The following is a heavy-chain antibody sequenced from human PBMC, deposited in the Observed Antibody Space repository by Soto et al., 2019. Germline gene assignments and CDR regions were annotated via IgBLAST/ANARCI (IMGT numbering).Heavy chain of an antibody. J-gene: IGHJ5*02. CDR1: GFTFDDYA. D-gene: IGHD3-22*01. Sequence: PGGSLRLSCTASGFTFDDYAMHWVRQAPGKGLEWVSGISWNSGSIGYADSEKGRFTISRDNAKNSVYLQLNSLRAEDTALYYCAIDHAHYDSSGYFLGWFDAWGQGTPVTVSS. V-gene: IGHV3-9*01. CDR3: AIDHAHYDSSGYFLGWFDA. CDR2: ISWNSGSI.